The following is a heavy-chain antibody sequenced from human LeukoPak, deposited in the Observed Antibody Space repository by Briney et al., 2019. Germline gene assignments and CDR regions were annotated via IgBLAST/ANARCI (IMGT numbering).Heavy chain of an antibody. D-gene: IGHD3-22*01. V-gene: IGHV3-48*01. Sequence: GGSLRLSCAASGFTFSSYNMNWVRQAPGKGLEWVSDISSSGSTIYFADSVKGRFTISRDNSKNTLYLQMNSLRAEDTAVYYCAKAYYDSSGSHFDYWGQGTLVTVSS. CDR1: GFTFSSYN. CDR2: ISSSGSTI. J-gene: IGHJ4*02. CDR3: AKAYYDSSGSHFDY.